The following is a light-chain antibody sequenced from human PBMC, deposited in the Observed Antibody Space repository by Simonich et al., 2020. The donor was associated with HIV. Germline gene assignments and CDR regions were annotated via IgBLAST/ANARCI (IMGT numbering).Light chain of an antibody. CDR2: DVS. CDR3: SSYTRSNTLV. J-gene: IGLJ2*01. CDR1: SGEVGGYNY. V-gene: IGLV2-14*01. Sequence: QSALTQPASVSGSPGQSITISCTGTSGEVGGYNYVSWYQQPPGKAPKLMIYDVSKRPSGVSNRFSGSKSGNTASLTISGLQAEDEADYYCSSYTRSNTLVFGGGTKLTVL.